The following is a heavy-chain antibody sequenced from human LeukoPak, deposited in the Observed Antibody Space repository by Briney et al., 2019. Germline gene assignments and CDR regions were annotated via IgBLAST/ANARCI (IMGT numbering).Heavy chain of an antibody. Sequence: ASVKVSCKASGGTFSSYAISWVRQAPGQGLEWMGGIIPIFGTANYAQKFQGRVTITADESTSTAYMELSSLRSEDTAVCYCAGTPREIVGMDVWGKGTTVTVSS. D-gene: IGHD5-24*01. CDR2: IIPIFGTA. CDR1: GGTFSSYA. V-gene: IGHV1-69*13. CDR3: AGTPREIVGMDV. J-gene: IGHJ6*04.